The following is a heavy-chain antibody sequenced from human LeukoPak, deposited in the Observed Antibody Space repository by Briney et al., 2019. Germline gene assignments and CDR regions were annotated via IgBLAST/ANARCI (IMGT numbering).Heavy chain of an antibody. CDR1: GFTFSSYW. Sequence: GGSLRLSCAASGFTFSSYWMHWVRQAPGKGLVWVSRINSDGSSTSYADSVKGRFTISRDNAKNTLYLQMNSLRAEDSAVYYCARDLELVYYDSSGYDYWGQGTLVTASS. CDR3: ARDLELVYYDSSGYDY. J-gene: IGHJ4*02. D-gene: IGHD3-22*01. CDR2: INSDGSST. V-gene: IGHV3-74*01.